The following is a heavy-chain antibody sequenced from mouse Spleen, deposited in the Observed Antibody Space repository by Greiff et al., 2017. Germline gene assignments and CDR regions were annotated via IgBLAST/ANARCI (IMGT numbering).Heavy chain of an antibody. V-gene: IGHV5-17*01. CDR1: GFTFSDYG. D-gene: IGHD1-1*01. CDR3: ARNYGSSIYAMDY. J-gene: IGHJ4*01. Sequence: EVKLMESGGGLVKPGGSLKLSCAASGFTFSDYGMHWVRQAPEKGLEWVAYISSGSSTIYYADTVKGRFTISRDNAKNTLFLQMTSLRSEDTAMYYCARNYGSSIYAMDYWGQGTSVTVSS. CDR2: ISSGSSTI.